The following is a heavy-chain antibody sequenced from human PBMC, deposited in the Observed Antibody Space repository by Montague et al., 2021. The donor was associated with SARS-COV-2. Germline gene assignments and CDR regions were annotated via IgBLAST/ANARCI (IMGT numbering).Heavy chain of an antibody. D-gene: IGHD6-13*01. Sequence: SETLSLTCTVSGGSISGSTYLWDWLRQLPGKGLVWIVSVYYSGSTYYNLSHRSRVTISADTSKNPFSLKLSSVTAADTAVYYCARRDRTSWYKNHYCGLDVWGQGTMVTVSS. CDR3: ARRDRTSWYKNHYCGLDV. J-gene: IGHJ6*02. V-gene: IGHV4-39*01. CDR1: GGSISGSTYL. CDR2: VYYSGST.